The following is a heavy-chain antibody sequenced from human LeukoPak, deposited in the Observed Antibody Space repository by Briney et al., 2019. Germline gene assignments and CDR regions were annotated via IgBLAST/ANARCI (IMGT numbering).Heavy chain of an antibody. J-gene: IGHJ4*02. D-gene: IGHD6-13*01. CDR3: AKDDSSSWLYYFDY. CDR1: GFTFDDYA. V-gene: IGHV3-9*01. Sequence: GGSLRLSCAASGFTFDDYAMHWVRQAPGKGLEWVSGISWNSGSIGYADSVKGRFTISRDNAKNSLYLQMNSLRAEDTALYYCAKDDSSSWLYYFDYWGQGTLVTVSS. CDR2: ISWNSGSI.